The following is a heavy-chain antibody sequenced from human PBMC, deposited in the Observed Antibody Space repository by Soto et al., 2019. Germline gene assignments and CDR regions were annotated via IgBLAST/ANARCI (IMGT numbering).Heavy chain of an antibody. V-gene: IGHV3-23*01. CDR2: LSKDGANE. CDR1: GFILSNYA. Sequence: GGSLRLSCTASGFILSNYAMNWVRQAPGKGLEWVSTLSKDGANEHYADSVKGRFTISRDGSKNTLYLQMNSLRAEDTAMYYCAKDPSTGSADYWGQGTQVTVSS. CDR3: AKDPSTGSADY. J-gene: IGHJ4*02. D-gene: IGHD3-9*01.